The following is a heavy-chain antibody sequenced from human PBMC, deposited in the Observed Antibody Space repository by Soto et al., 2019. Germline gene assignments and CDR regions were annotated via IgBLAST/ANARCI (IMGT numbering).Heavy chain of an antibody. J-gene: IGHJ4*02. V-gene: IGHV1-46*01. CDR2: INPSSGST. CDR3: ARRDHGDSDY. Sequence: GASLKVSSKASGYTFTSYYMHWVRQAPGQGLEWMGIINPSSGSTNYAQKFQGRVTMTRDTSTSTVYMELSSLRSEDTAVYYCARRDHGDSDYWGQGTLVTVSS. D-gene: IGHD4-17*01. CDR1: GYTFTSYY.